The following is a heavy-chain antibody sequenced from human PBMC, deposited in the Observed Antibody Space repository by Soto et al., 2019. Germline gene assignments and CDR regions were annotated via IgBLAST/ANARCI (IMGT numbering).Heavy chain of an antibody. CDR1: GGSFSGYY. V-gene: IGHV4-34*01. CDR2: INHSGST. D-gene: IGHD3-22*01. CDR3: ARLREVIVVVADRYFDY. Sequence: LSLTCAVYGGSFSGYYWSWIRQPPGKGLEWIGEINHSGSTNYNPSLKSRVTISVDTSKNQFSLKLSSVTAADTAVYYCARLREVIVVVADRYFDYWGQGTLVTVSS. J-gene: IGHJ4*02.